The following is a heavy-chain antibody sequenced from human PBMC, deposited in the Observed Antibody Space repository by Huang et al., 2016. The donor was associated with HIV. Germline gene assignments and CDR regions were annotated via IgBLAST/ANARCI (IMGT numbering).Heavy chain of an antibody. CDR1: GSIFSNYG. CDR3: ALKGDSSGWEYFRH. J-gene: IGHJ1*01. D-gene: IGHD6-19*01. CDR2: ISYDGSNK. Sequence: QVQLVESGGGVVQPGRSLRLSCAASGSIFSNYGMHWVRQAPGKGLEGVALISYDGSNKYYTDSVKGRFSISRDNSKNTLYLQMNSLRAEDTAVYYCALKGDSSGWEYFRHWGQGTLVTVSS. V-gene: IGHV3-30*03.